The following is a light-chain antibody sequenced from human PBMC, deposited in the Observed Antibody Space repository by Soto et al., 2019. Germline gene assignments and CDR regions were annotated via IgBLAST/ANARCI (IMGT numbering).Light chain of an antibody. CDR3: QQYGSSPIT. V-gene: IGKV3-20*01. CDR1: QSVSNDF. Sequence: EIVLTQSPGILSLSPGQRVTLSCRASQSVSNDFLAWYQQKPGQAPRLLIYDASSRATGIPDRFSGSGSGTDFTLTISRLEPEDFAVYYCQQYGSSPITFGQGTRLEIK. CDR2: DAS. J-gene: IGKJ5*01.